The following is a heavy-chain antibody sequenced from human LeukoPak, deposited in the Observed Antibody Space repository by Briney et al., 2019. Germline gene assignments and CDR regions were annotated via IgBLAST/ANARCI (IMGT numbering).Heavy chain of an antibody. CDR3: AKTNLVVVITIPWFDP. CDR2: ISGSGGST. D-gene: IGHD3-22*01. J-gene: IGHJ5*02. Sequence: GGSLRLSCAASGFTFSSYAMSWVRQAPGKGLEWVSAISGSGGSTYYADSVKGRFTISRDNSKNTLYLQMNSLRAEDTAVYYCAKTNLVVVITIPWFDPWGQGTLVTVSS. CDR1: GFTFSSYA. V-gene: IGHV3-23*01.